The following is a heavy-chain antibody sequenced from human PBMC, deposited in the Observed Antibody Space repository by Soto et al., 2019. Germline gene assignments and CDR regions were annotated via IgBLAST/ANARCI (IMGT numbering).Heavy chain of an antibody. CDR2: IIPLFGTT. J-gene: IGHJ3*01. CDR1: GGTFSTYT. CDR3: ARRLDDRADEGFDV. D-gene: IGHD3-16*01. Sequence: QVHLVQSGAEVRKPGSSVKVSYKTSGGTFSTYTIYWVRQAPGQGLEWMGRIIPLFGTTRYAQNFQDRVTITAEESTSTTYMELSSLRAEDTALYYCARRLDDRADEGFDVWGEGTAVTVSA. V-gene: IGHV1-69*18.